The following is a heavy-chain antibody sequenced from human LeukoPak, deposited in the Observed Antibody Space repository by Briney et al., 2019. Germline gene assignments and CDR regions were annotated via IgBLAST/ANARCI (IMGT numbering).Heavy chain of an antibody. V-gene: IGHV4-59*08. CDR3: ARRGSGASLEYYFDL. CDR2: IYYSGNT. Sequence: SQTLSPTCTVSGGSISSYYWSWIRHPPGKGLEYIGYIYYSGNTNSNPSLNSRVTISVDTSKNQFSLKLSSVTAADTAVYYCARRGSGASLEYYFDLWGRGTLVTVSS. CDR1: GGSISSYY. J-gene: IGHJ2*01. D-gene: IGHD1-14*01.